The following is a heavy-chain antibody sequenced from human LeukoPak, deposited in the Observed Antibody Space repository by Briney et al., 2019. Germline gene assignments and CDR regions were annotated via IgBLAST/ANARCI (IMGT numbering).Heavy chain of an antibody. V-gene: IGHV4-61*02. CDR3: ARDWELGY. J-gene: IGHJ4*02. CDR2: IYTSGST. D-gene: IGHD1-7*01. Sequence: SQTLSLTCTVSGGSINSGTYYWTWIRQPAGRGLEWIGRIYTSGSTNYNPSLKSRVTISVYTSTNQFSLKLRSVTAADTAVYYCARDWELGYWGRGTLVTVSS. CDR1: GGSINSGTYY.